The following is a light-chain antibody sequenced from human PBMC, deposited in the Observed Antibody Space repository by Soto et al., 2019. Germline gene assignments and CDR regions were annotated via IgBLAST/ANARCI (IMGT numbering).Light chain of an antibody. CDR2: TGS. J-gene: IGKJ1*01. Sequence: DIQMTQSPSSVSASVGDRVTITCRASQAIDSWLAWYQQKPGEAPKLLIFTGSLLHSGVPPRFSGSGSGTDFTLTISSLQPEDFATYYCQQYNDWPLTFGQGTKVDI. CDR1: QAIDSW. CDR3: QQYNDWPLT. V-gene: IGKV1-12*01.